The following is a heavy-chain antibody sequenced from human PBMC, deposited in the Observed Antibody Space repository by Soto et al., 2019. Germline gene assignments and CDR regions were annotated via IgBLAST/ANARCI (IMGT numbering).Heavy chain of an antibody. CDR1: GYTFTSYG. Sequence: QVQLVQSGAEVKKPGASVKVSCKASGYTFTSYGISWVRQAPGQGLEWMGWISAYNGNTNYAQKLQGRVTMTTDTSKSTAYMELRSLRSDVTAVYYSARDRFDVVATNWFAPWGQGTLVTVSS. V-gene: IGHV1-18*01. CDR3: ARDRFDVVATNWFAP. J-gene: IGHJ5*02. CDR2: ISAYNGNT. D-gene: IGHD5-12*01.